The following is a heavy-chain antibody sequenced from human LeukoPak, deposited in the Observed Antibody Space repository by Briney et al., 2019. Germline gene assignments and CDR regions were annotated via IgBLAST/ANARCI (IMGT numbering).Heavy chain of an antibody. V-gene: IGHV3-30*02. CDR2: IRYDGSNK. Sequence: GGSLRLSCAASGFTFSTYYMHWVRQAPGKGLEWVAFIRYDGSNKYYADSVKGRFTISRDNSKNTLYLQMNSLRAEDTAVYYCANSPYGSGSYSDDYWGQGTLVTVSS. CDR1: GFTFSTYY. D-gene: IGHD3-10*01. J-gene: IGHJ4*02. CDR3: ANSPYGSGSYSDDY.